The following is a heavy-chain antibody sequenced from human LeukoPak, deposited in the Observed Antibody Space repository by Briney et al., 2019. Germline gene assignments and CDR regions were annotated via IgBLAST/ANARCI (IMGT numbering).Heavy chain of an antibody. CDR3: AELGITMIGGV. Sequence: PGGSLRLSCAASGFTFSSYEMNWVRQAPGKGLEWVSYISSSGSTIYYADSVKGRFTISRDNAKNSLYLQMNSPRAEDTVVYYCAELGITMIGGVWGKGTTVTISS. D-gene: IGHD3-10*02. J-gene: IGHJ6*04. CDR2: ISSSGSTI. CDR1: GFTFSSYE. V-gene: IGHV3-48*03.